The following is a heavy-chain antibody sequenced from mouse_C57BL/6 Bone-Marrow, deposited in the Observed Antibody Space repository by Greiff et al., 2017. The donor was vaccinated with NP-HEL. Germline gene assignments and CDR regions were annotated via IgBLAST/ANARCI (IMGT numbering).Heavy chain of an antibody. D-gene: IGHD2-4*01. CDR2: ISNGGGST. CDR1: GFTFSDYY. Sequence: EVKLMESGGGLVQPGGSLKLSCAASGFTFSDYYMYWVRQTPEKRLEWVAYISNGGGSTYYPATVKGRFPISRDNAKNTLYLQMSRLKSEDTAMYYCARQHYDYDSWFAYWGQGTLVTVSA. V-gene: IGHV5-12*01. J-gene: IGHJ3*01. CDR3: ARQHYDYDSWFAY.